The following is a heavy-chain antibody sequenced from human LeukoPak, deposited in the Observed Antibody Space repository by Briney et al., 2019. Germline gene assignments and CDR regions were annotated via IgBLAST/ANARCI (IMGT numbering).Heavy chain of an antibody. D-gene: IGHD3-10*01. V-gene: IGHV3-7*01. CDR1: GLRFSDYY. J-gene: IGHJ6*03. CDR2: IKQDGSEK. Sequence: QSGGSLRLSCAASGLRFSDYYVSWIRQAPGKGLERVANIKQDGSEKYFVDSVKGRFTISRDNAKNSLYLQMNSLRVEDTAVYYCARDRVTMIRGVRILDYYYYYMDVWGKGTTVTISS. CDR3: ARDRVTMIRGVRILDYYYYYMDV.